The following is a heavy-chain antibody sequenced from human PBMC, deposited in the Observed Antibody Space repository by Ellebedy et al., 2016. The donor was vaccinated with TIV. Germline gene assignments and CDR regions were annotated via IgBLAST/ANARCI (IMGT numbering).Heavy chain of an antibody. Sequence: MPSETLSLTCTVSGASITNYHWSWIRQPAGKGLEWIGRIFTTGSTIYNPSLKSRVMMSVDTSNNHFSLKLASVTAADTAVYYCARDRGLLWFGEEEVNWFDPWGQGTLVTVSS. CDR1: GASITNYH. CDR3: ARDRGLLWFGEEEVNWFDP. D-gene: IGHD3-10*01. V-gene: IGHV4-4*07. J-gene: IGHJ5*02. CDR2: IFTTGST.